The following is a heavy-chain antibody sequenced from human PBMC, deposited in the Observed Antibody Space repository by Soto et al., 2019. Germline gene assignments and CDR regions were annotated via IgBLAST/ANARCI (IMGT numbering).Heavy chain of an antibody. D-gene: IGHD3-22*01. CDR3: ARDLGSSGYVSIDY. J-gene: IGHJ4*02. CDR1: GFTFNIYG. Sequence: QVQLVESGGGVVQPGRSLRLSCEASGFTFNIYGMHWVRQAPGKGLEWVAVIWYDGSNKYYADSVKGRFTISRDNSKNTLYLQRNSLRAEDTAVYYCARDLGSSGYVSIDYWGQGTLVTVSS. CDR2: IWYDGSNK. V-gene: IGHV3-33*01.